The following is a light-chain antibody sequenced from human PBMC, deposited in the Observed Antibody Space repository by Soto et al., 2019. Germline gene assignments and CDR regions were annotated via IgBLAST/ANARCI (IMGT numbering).Light chain of an antibody. J-gene: IGKJ1*01. CDR2: AAS. CDR3: QQTYSARWT. Sequence: IQMTQSPSSLSASVGDRLSITCRASQVITNDLGWYQQKPGKAPKRLIYAASTLQSGVPSRFSGSGSGTEFTLTISSLQPEDFATYFCQQTYSARWTFGQGTKVGI. CDR1: QVITND. V-gene: IGKV1-17*01.